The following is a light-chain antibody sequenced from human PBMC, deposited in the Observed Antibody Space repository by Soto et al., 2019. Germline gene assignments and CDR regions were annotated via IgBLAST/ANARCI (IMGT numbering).Light chain of an antibody. Sequence: QSVLTQPPSVSAAPGQKVTISCAGSSSNIGNNYVSWYQQLPGSAPKLLIYDNNKRPSGIPDRFSGSKSGTSATLGITGLQTGDEADYYCGTWDYTLGAVFGEGTKVTVL. V-gene: IGLV1-51*01. CDR3: GTWDYTLGAV. CDR1: SSNIGNNY. CDR2: DNN. J-gene: IGLJ1*01.